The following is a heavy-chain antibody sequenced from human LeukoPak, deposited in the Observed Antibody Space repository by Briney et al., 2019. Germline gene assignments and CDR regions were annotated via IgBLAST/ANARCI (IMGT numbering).Heavy chain of an antibody. CDR2: ISYYATNK. D-gene: IGHD3-16*01. J-gene: IGHJ4*02. Sequence: GRSLRLSCEASGFTFRSYGMHWVRQAPGKGLDWVAVISYYATNKCYADSVKGRFTISRDNSKNTVYLQMNSLRFEDSAVYYCAKDLLGDYDDFWGQGTLVTVSS. CDR3: AKDLLGDYDDF. V-gene: IGHV3-30*18. CDR1: GFTFRSYG.